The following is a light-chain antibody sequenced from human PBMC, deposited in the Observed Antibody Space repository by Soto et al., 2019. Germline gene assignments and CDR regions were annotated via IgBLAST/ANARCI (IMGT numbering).Light chain of an antibody. Sequence: SYELTQPPSVSVAPGKTVRITCGGNNIGSKSVHWYQQKPGHTPILVIYFDSDRPSGIPERFSGSNSGNTATLTISRVEAGDEADYYCQLWDSSSDHVVFGVRTKLTVL. CDR2: FDS. V-gene: IGLV3-21*04. J-gene: IGLJ2*01. CDR1: NIGSKS. CDR3: QLWDSSSDHVV.